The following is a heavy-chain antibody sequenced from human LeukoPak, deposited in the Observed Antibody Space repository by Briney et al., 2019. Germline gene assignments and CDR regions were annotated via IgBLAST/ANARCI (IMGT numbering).Heavy chain of an antibody. V-gene: IGHV1-18*01. D-gene: IGHD6-13*01. CDR1: GYTFTSYG. J-gene: IGHJ4*02. CDR2: ISAYNGNT. Sequence: ASVKVSCKASGYTFTSYGISWVRQAPGQGLEWMGWISAYNGNTNYAQKLQGRVTMTTDTSTSTAYMELSSLRSEDTAVYYCAGGTVTYSSSWPGAYWGQGTLVTVSS. CDR3: AGGTVTYSSSWPGAY.